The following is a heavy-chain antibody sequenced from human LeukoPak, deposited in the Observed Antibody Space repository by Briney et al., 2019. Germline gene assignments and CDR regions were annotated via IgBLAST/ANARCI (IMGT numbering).Heavy chain of an antibody. D-gene: IGHD6-19*01. V-gene: IGHV4-4*02. CDR2: IYHSGST. CDR3: ARGLSGTDSSGWYGGWFDP. CDR1: GGSISSSNW. J-gene: IGHJ5*02. Sequence: SETLSLTCAVSGGSISSSNWWSWVRQPPGKGLEWIGEIYHSGSTNYNPSLKSRVTISVDKSKNQFSLKLSSVTAADTAVYYCARGLSGTDSSGWYGGWFDPWGQGTLVTVSS.